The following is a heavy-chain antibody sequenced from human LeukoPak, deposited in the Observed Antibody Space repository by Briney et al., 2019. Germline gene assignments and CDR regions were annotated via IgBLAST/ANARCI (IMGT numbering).Heavy chain of an antibody. Sequence: SETLSLTCTVSGGSISSYYWSWIRQPPGKGLEWIGYIYYSGSTNYNPSLKSRVTISVDTSKNQFSLKLSSVTAADTAVYYCATVAKGYDYGPLQDWGQGTLVTVSS. CDR2: IYYSGST. D-gene: IGHD5-12*01. CDR1: GGSISSYY. J-gene: IGHJ4*02. CDR3: ATVAKGYDYGPLQD. V-gene: IGHV4-59*08.